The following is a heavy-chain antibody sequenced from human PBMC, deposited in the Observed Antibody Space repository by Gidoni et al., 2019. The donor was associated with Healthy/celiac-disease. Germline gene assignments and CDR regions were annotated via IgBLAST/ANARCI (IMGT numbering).Heavy chain of an antibody. Sequence: EVQLVASGGGLVKPGGSLRLSCAASGFTFSNAWMSWVRQAPGKGLEGVGRIKSKTDGGTTDYAAPVKGRLTISRDDSKNTLYLQMNSLKTEDTAVYYCTPEEYYDFWSGYSIVPEYLGYWGQGTLVTVSS. CDR1: GFTFSNAW. CDR3: TPEEYYDFWSGYSIVPEYLGY. V-gene: IGHV3-15*01. CDR2: IKSKTDGGTT. D-gene: IGHD3-3*01. J-gene: IGHJ4*02.